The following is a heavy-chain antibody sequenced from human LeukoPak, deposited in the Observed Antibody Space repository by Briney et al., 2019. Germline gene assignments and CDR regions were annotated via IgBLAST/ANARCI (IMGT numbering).Heavy chain of an antibody. Sequence: ASVKVSCKASGYTFTSYDINWVRQATGQGLGWMGWMNPNSGNTGYSQKFQGRVTMTRNTSLSTAYMELSSLRSEDTAVYYCARGSYDILTGYYTGFDYWGQGALVAVCS. CDR2: MNPNSGNT. CDR1: GYTFTSYD. V-gene: IGHV1-8*01. J-gene: IGHJ4*02. CDR3: ARGSYDILTGYYTGFDY. D-gene: IGHD3-9*01.